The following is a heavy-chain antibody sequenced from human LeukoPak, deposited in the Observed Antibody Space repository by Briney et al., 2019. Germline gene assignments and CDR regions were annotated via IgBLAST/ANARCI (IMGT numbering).Heavy chain of an antibody. CDR2: IWDDVSNK. V-gene: IGHV3-33*01. Sequence: GRALRVSCVPSLFSLSSYGIRWVREAPGNGLEWVAVIWDDVSNKYYAESVEGRFTISRDNSKNTLYLQMNSLRAKQTAVYYCARDVVRGVIYYYYGMDVWGKGNTVTVSS. CDR1: LFSLSSYG. D-gene: IGHD3-10*01. CDR3: ARDVVRGVIYYYYGMDV. J-gene: IGHJ6*04.